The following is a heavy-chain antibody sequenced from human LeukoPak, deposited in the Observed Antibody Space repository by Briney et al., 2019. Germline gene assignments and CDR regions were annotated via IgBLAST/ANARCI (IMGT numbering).Heavy chain of an antibody. CDR3: ARDGEGVLGFDY. V-gene: IGHV3-30*19. D-gene: IGHD2-8*02. J-gene: IGHJ4*02. CDR2: ISYDGSNL. Sequence: GGSLRLSCAASGFTFSSYGMHWVRQAPGKGLEGVAVISYDGSNLDYADSVKGRFTISRDTSKNTLYLQMNSLRAEDTAVYYCARDGEGVLGFDYWGQGTLVTVSS. CDR1: GFTFSSYG.